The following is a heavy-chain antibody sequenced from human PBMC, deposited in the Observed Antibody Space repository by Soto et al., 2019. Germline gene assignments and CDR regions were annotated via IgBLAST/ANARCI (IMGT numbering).Heavy chain of an antibody. D-gene: IGHD1-1*01. Sequence: SLRLSCASSGFTVSSNYMSWVRQAPGKGLEWVSVIYSGGSTYYADSVKGRFTISRDNSKNTLYLQMNSLRAEDTAVYYCARIEEPDYYYYYGMDVWGQGTTVTVSS. V-gene: IGHV3-53*01. J-gene: IGHJ6*02. CDR3: ARIEEPDYYYYYGMDV. CDR2: IYSGGST. CDR1: GFTVSSNY.